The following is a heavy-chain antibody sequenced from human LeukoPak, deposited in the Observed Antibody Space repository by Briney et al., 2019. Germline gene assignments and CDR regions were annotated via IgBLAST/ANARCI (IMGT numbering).Heavy chain of an antibody. CDR3: ASTIPPVITGTTRFDP. CDR1: GGSISSGDYY. V-gene: IGHV4-30-4*01. CDR2: IYYSGST. Sequence: SETLSLTCTVSGGSISSGDYYWSWIRQPPGKGLEWIVYIYYSGSTYYNPSLKSRVIISVDTYKNQFSLKLSSVTAADTAVYYCASTIPPVITGTTRFDPWGQGTRVTVSS. D-gene: IGHD1-20*01. J-gene: IGHJ5*02.